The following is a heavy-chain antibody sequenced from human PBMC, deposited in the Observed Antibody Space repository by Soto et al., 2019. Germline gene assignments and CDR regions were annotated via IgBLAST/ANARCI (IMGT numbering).Heavy chain of an antibody. V-gene: IGHV3-15*01. Sequence: EVQLVESGGGLVKPGGSLRLSCAASGFTFSNAWMSWVRQAPGKGLEWVGRIKSKTDGGTTDYAAPVKGRFTISRDDSQNTLYLQMNCLKTEDTAMYYCTTGGCSSTSCYWTLDYYYGMDVWGQGTTVTVSS. CDR2: IKSKTDGGTT. CDR1: GFTFSNAW. D-gene: IGHD2-2*01. CDR3: TTGGCSSTSCYWTLDYYYGMDV. J-gene: IGHJ6*02.